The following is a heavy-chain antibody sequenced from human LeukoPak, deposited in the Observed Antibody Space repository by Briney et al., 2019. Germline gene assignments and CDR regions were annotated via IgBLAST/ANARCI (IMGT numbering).Heavy chain of an antibody. D-gene: IGHD3-10*01. V-gene: IGHV4-39*01. CDR2: IYCGGST. CDR3: ASPPMVRGIMDYFNYGMDV. Sequence: SETLSLTCTVSGDSVSSSRYYWGWVRQPPGKGLEWIGSIYCGGSTYYNPSLKSRVIISVDTSKNHFSLKLIAVTAADTAVYYCASPPMVRGIMDYFNYGMDVWGQGTTVTVFS. J-gene: IGHJ6*02. CDR1: GDSVSSSRYY.